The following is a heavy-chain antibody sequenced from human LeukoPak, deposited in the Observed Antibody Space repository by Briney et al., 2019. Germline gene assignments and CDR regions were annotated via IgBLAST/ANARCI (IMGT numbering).Heavy chain of an antibody. CDR1: GFTFSSYS. D-gene: IGHD4-4*01. CDR3: TTEKRLQGREPPYYYYGMDV. J-gene: IGHJ6*02. Sequence: GGSLRLSCAASGFTFSSYSMNWVRQAPGKGLEWVSSISSSSSYIYYADSVKGRFTISRDNAKNSLYLQMNSLKTEDTAVYYCTTEKRLQGREPPYYYYGMDVWGQGTTVTVSS. V-gene: IGHV3-21*03. CDR2: ISSSSSYI.